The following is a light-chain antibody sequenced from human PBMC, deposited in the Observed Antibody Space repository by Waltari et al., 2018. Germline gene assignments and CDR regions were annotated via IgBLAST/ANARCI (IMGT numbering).Light chain of an antibody. CDR1: QGIAGR. CDR3: QQANSLPPT. CDR2: AAS. J-gene: IGKJ4*01. V-gene: IGKV1-12*01. Sequence: DIQMTQSPSSVSATVGERVTITCRASQGIAGRLAWYQQKPGQAPKLLISAASNLRDGVPSRCSGSGAGTDFTLSISSLQPEDFATYYCQQANSLPPTFGGGTKVEIK.